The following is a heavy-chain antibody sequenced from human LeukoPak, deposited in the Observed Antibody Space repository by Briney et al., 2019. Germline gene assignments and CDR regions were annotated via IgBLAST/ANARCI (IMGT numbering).Heavy chain of an antibody. D-gene: IGHD4-17*01. CDR3: AREWPHYGAEPSGY. CDR2: ISSSGSTI. V-gene: IGHV3-11*04. Sequence: GGSLRLSCAASGFTFSDYYMSWIRQAPGKGLEWVSYISSSGSTIYYADSVKGRFTISRDNTKNSLYLQMNSLRAEDTAVYYCAREWPHYGAEPSGYWGRGTLVTVSS. CDR1: GFTFSDYY. J-gene: IGHJ4*02.